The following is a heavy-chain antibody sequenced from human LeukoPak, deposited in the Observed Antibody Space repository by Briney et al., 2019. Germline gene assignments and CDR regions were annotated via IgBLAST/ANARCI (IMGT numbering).Heavy chain of an antibody. CDR2: ISYDGSNK. D-gene: IGHD1-26*01. Sequence: PGRSLRLSCEASGFTFSSYGMHWVRQAPGKGLEWVAVISYDGSNKYYADSVKGRFTISRDNSKNTLYLQMNSLRAEDTAVYYCAKSGGSYFDYWGQGTLVTVSS. J-gene: IGHJ4*02. V-gene: IGHV3-30*18. CDR1: GFTFSSYG. CDR3: AKSGGSYFDY.